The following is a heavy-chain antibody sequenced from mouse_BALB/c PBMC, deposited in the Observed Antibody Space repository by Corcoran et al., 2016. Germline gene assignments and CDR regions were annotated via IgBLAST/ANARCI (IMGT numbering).Heavy chain of an antibody. CDR2: ISYDGSN. Sequence: EVQLQESGPGLGKPSQSLSLTCSVTGYSITSGYYWNWIRQFPGNKLEWMGYISYDGSNNYNPSLKNRISITRDTSKNQFFLKLNSVTTEDTATYYCARGTTATGDYWDQGTSVTVSS. J-gene: IGHJ4*01. D-gene: IGHD1-2*01. CDR3: ARGTTATGDY. CDR1: GYSITSGYY. V-gene: IGHV3-6*02.